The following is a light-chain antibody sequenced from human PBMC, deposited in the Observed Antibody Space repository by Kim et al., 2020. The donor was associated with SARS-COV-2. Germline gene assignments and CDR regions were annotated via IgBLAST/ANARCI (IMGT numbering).Light chain of an antibody. Sequence: DIQMTQSPSTLSASVGDRVTITCRASQSISSWLAWYQQKPGKAPKLLIYKTSTLESGAPSRFSGSGSGTEFTLTISSLQPDDFATYYCQQYRGTFGQGTKLEI. CDR2: KTS. CDR1: QSISSW. CDR3: QQYRGT. V-gene: IGKV1-5*03. J-gene: IGKJ2*01.